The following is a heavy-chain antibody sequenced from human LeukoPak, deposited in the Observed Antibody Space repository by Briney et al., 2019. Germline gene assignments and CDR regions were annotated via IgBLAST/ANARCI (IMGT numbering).Heavy chain of an antibody. V-gene: IGHV4-30-4*01. CDR1: GASIRSGDYY. D-gene: IGHD2-15*01. Sequence: SETLSLTCTVSGASIRSGDYYWSWIRQPPGKGLEWIGYIYDSGSTYYNPSLKSRITISVDTSENRFSLKLSSVTATDTAVYYCARDCSGGSCYGAFNIWGQGTMVTVSS. J-gene: IGHJ3*02. CDR2: IYDSGST. CDR3: ARDCSGGSCYGAFNI.